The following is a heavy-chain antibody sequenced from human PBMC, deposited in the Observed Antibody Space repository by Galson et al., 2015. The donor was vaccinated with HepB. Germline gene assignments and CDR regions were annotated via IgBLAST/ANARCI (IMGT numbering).Heavy chain of an antibody. Sequence: CAISGDSVSSNSAAWNWIRQSPSRGLEWLGRTYYRSKWYNDYAVSVKSRITINPDTSKNQFSLQLNSVTPEDTAVYYCAKEVLGAWLQSPGSYGMDVWGQGTTVTVSS. CDR2: TYYRSKWYN. CDR1: GDSVSSNSAA. V-gene: IGHV6-1*01. D-gene: IGHD5-24*01. CDR3: AKEVLGAWLQSPGSYGMDV. J-gene: IGHJ6*02.